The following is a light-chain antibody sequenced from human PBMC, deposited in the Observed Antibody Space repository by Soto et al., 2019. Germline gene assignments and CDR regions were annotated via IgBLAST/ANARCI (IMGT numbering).Light chain of an antibody. J-gene: IGLJ3*02. Sequence: QLVLTQSYSASASLGPSVKLTCTLSSGHSTYIIAWHQQQPGQAPRYLMKLEGSGSYNKGSGVPDRFSGSSSGADRYLTISSRQFEDEGDYYCETWNSNTRVFGGGTKLTVL. CDR1: SGHSTYI. CDR2: LEGSGSY. CDR3: ETWNSNTRV. V-gene: IGLV4-60*02.